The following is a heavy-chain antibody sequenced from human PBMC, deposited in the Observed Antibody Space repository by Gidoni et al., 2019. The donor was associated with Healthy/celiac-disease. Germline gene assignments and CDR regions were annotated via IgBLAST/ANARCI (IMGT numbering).Heavy chain of an antibody. CDR3: ARIIIVVVPAAISGGGFLLDY. CDR2: IFSNDEK. CDR1: GFSLSNARMG. J-gene: IGHJ4*02. V-gene: IGHV2-26*01. D-gene: IGHD2-2*01. Sequence: QVTLKESGPVLVKPTETLTLTCTVSGFSLSNARMGVSWIRQPPGKALEWLAHIFSNDEKSYSTSLKSRLTISKDTSKSQVVLTMTNMDPVDTATYYCARIIIVVVPAAISGGGFLLDYWGQGTLVTVSS.